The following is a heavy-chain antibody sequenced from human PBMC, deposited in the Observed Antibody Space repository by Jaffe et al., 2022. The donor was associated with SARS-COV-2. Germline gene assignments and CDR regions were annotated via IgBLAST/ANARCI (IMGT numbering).Heavy chain of an antibody. J-gene: IGHJ6*02. CDR1: GFTFSSYA. CDR3: ARDQGYSSGTVYYYYGMDV. V-gene: IGHV3-30-3*01. Sequence: QVQLVESGGGVVQPGRSLRLSCAASGFTFSSYAMHWVRQAPGKGLEWVAVISYDGSNKYYADSVKGRFTISRDNSKNTLYLQMNSLRAEDTAVYYCARDQGYSSGTVYYYYGMDVWGQGTTVTVSS. D-gene: IGHD6-19*01. CDR2: ISYDGSNK.